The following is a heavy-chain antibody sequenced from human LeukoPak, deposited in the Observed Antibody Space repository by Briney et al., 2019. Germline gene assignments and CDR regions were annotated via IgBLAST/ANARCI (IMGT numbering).Heavy chain of an antibody. CDR1: GGTFSSYA. CDR3: ARDPSQTYYYDSSSRGPYGMDV. CDR2: IIPILSIA. J-gene: IGHJ6*02. V-gene: IGHV1-69*04. Sequence: GASVKVSCKASGGTFSSYAISWVRQAPGQGGEWMGRIIPILSIANYAQKFQGRVTITADKSTSTAYMELSSLRSEDTAVYYCARDPSQTYYYDSSSRGPYGMDVWGQGTTVTVSS. D-gene: IGHD3-22*01.